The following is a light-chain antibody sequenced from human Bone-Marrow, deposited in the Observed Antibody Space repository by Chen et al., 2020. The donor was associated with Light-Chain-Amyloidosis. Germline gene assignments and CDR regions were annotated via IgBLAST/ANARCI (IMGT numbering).Light chain of an antibody. CDR1: SGSIATNY. J-gene: IGLJ3*02. Sequence: NFMLTQPHSVSESPGKTVIISCTRSSGSIATNYVQGYQQRPGSSPTTVIYEDDQRPSGVPDRFSGSIDRSSNSASLTLSGLETEDEADYYCQSYQGSSQGLFGGGTKLTVL. CDR3: QSYQGSSQGL. V-gene: IGLV6-57*01. CDR2: EDD.